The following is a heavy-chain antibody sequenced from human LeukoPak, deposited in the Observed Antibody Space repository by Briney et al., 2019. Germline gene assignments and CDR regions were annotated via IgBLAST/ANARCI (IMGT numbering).Heavy chain of an antibody. J-gene: IGHJ4*02. Sequence: GASLKISCKGSGYSFTSNWIGWVRQMPGKGLDWMGIIYPGDSHTIYSPSFQGQVTISADKSISTAYLQWSSLKASDTAMYYCARRGIAAAGNDDYWGQGTLVTVSS. CDR2: IYPGDSHT. CDR1: GYSFTSNW. D-gene: IGHD6-13*01. CDR3: ARRGIAAAGNDDY. V-gene: IGHV5-51*01.